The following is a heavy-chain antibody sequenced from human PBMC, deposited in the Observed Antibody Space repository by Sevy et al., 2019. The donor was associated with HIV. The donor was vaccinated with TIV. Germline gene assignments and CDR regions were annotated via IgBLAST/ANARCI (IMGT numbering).Heavy chain of an antibody. D-gene: IGHD3-22*01. CDR1: TFSVTDNY. V-gene: IGHV3-66*01. CDR3: ARDRYYDASGYYYYYYGLDV. CDR2: IYSGGST. Sequence: GGSLRLSYAASTFSVTDNYMSWVRQAPGKGLEWVSTIYSGGSTLYADSVKGRFTISRDNSKNTLYLQMNSLRAEDTAVYYCARDRYYDASGYYYYYYGLDVWGQGTTVTVSS. J-gene: IGHJ6*02.